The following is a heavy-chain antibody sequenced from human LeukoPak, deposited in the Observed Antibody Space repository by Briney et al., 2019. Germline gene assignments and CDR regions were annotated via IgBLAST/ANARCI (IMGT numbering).Heavy chain of an antibody. CDR2: ISGSGGST. Sequence: PGGSLRLSCAASGFTFSSYAMSWVRQAPGKGLEWVSAISGSGGSTYYADSVKGRFTISRDNSKNTLYLQMNSLRAEDTAVYHCAKRRWFGESHYDYWGQGTLVTVSS. D-gene: IGHD3-10*01. J-gene: IGHJ4*02. V-gene: IGHV3-23*01. CDR1: GFTFSSYA. CDR3: AKRRWFGESHYDY.